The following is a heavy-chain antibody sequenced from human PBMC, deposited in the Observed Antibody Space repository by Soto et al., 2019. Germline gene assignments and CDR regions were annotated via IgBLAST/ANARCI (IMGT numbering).Heavy chain of an antibody. J-gene: IGHJ6*02. CDR3: ARVVVVIPPGYYYAMYV. CDR1: GFTFSNSW. D-gene: IGHD3-22*01. V-gene: IGHV3-48*02. CDR2: ITSSSDTI. Sequence: PGGSLRLSCAASGFTFSNSWMNWVRQAPGRGLEWVVYITSSSDTIYYSDSVKGRFTISRDNGKNSLFLQMNSLRDEDTAVYYCARVVVVIPPGYYYAMYVWGQGTTVTVSS.